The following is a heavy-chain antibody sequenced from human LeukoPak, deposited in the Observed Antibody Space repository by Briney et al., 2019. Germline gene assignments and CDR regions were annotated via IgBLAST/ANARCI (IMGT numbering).Heavy chain of an antibody. CDR3: AKDRYFGGGTCYWSYFDY. CDR2: ISGGGGST. CDR1: GFTFRTYA. Sequence: GGSLRLSCAASGFTFRTYAMTWVRQAPGKGLEWVSAISGGGGSTYYADSVKARFTISRDNPKSTLYLQMNTLTAEDTAVYYCAKDRYFGGGTCYWSYFDYWGQGTLVTVSS. J-gene: IGHJ4*02. D-gene: IGHD2-15*01. V-gene: IGHV3-23*01.